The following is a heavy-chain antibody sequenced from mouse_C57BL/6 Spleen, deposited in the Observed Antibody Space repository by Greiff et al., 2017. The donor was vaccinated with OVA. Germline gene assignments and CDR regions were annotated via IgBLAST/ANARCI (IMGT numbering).Heavy chain of an antibody. V-gene: IGHV1-80*01. CDR2: IYPGDGDT. CDR3: ARGERGYYFDD. CDR1: GYAFSSYW. J-gene: IGHJ2*01. Sequence: QVQLQQSGAELVKPGASVKISCKASGYAFSSYWMSWVKQRPGKGLEWIGQIYPGDGDTNYNGKFKGKATLTADNSSSTAYMQLSSLTSEDSAVYFCARGERGYYFDDWGQGTTLTVSS.